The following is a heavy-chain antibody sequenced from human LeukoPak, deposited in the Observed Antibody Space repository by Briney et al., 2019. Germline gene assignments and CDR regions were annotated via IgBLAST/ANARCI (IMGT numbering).Heavy chain of an antibody. D-gene: IGHD6-13*01. CDR1: GGSFSTHY. V-gene: IGHV4-34*01. Sequence: SETLSLTCAVYGGSFSTHYWSWIRQSPAKGLEGIGKFNHSGTTNYNPSLMSRVTISVDTSKNQFSLKLTSVTAADAAVYYCARKLGKGLRMVYFYYGMDVWGQGTTVTVSS. CDR3: ARKLGKGLRMVYFYYGMDV. CDR2: FNHSGTT. J-gene: IGHJ6*02.